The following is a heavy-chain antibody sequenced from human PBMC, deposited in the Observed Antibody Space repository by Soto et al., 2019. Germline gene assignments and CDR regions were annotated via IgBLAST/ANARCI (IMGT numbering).Heavy chain of an antibody. D-gene: IGHD2-21*01. V-gene: IGHV3-48*01. CDR3: ARDPCGGECYSYFDY. CDR2: ISSSSSTI. Sequence: GGSLRLSCAASGFTFSSYSMNWVRQAPGKGLEWVSYISSSSSTIYYADSVKGRFTISRDNAKNSLYLQMNSLRAEDTAVYYCARDPCGGECYSYFDYWGQGTLVTVSS. CDR1: GFTFSSYS. J-gene: IGHJ4*02.